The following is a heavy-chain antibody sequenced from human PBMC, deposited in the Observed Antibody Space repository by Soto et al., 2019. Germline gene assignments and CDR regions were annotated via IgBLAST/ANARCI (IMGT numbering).Heavy chain of an antibody. CDR1: GLTFSSSA. V-gene: IGHV3-23*01. CDR2: ISGSGGST. J-gene: IGHJ4*02. CDR3: AKYYDSSGYYLLASTDY. Sequence: GGSLRLSCAASGLTFSSSAMSWVRQAPGKGLEWVSAISGSGGSTYYADSVKGRFTISRDNSKNTLYLQMNSLRAEDTAVYYCAKYYDSSGYYLLASTDYWGQGTLVTVSS. D-gene: IGHD3-22*01.